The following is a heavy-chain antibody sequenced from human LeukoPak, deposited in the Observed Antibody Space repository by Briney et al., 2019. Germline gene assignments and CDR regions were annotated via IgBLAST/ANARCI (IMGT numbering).Heavy chain of an antibody. V-gene: IGHV3-53*01. Sequence: PGGSLRLSCAASGFTVSSNYMSWVRQAPGKGLEWVSVYSGGSTYYADSVKGRFTISRDNSKNTQYLQMNSLRAEDTAVYYCAKVMALRGYSYGYVDYWGQGTLVTVSS. D-gene: IGHD5-18*01. J-gene: IGHJ4*02. CDR3: AKVMALRGYSYGYVDY. CDR2: YSGGST. CDR1: GFTVSSNY.